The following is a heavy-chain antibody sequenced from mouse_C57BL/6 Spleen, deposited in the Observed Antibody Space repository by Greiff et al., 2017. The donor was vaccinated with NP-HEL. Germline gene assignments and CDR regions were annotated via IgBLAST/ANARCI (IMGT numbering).Heavy chain of an antibody. CDR1: GFTFSDYG. J-gene: IGHJ3*01. CDR2: ISSGSSTI. D-gene: IGHD1-1*01. CDR3: ARRGTTVVAKGFAY. Sequence: EVMLVESGGGLVKPGGSLKLSCAASGFTFSDYGMHWVRQAPEKGLEWVAYISSGSSTIYYADTVKGRFTISRDNAKNTLFLQMTSLRSENTAMYYCARRGTTVVAKGFAYWGQGTLVTVSA. V-gene: IGHV5-17*01.